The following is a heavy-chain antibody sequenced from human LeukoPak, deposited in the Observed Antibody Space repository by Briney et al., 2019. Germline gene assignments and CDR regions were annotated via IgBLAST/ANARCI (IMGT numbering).Heavy chain of an antibody. Sequence: GASVKVSCKASGYTFTSYDINWVRQATGQGLEWMGWMNPNSGNTGYAQKFQGRVTMTRNTSISTAYMELSSLRSEDTAVYYCARGEVHDYGDYVDYYYYMDVWGKGTTVTVS. J-gene: IGHJ6*03. CDR2: MNPNSGNT. V-gene: IGHV1-8*01. CDR3: ARGEVHDYGDYVDYYYYMDV. CDR1: GYTFTSYD. D-gene: IGHD4-17*01.